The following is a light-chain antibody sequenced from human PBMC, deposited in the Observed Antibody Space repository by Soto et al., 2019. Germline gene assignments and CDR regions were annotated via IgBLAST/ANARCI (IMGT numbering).Light chain of an antibody. J-gene: IGKJ1*01. V-gene: IGKV4-1*01. CDR2: WAS. CDR3: QQYYSSPTWT. Sequence: DIVMTQSPDSLAVALGERATINCKSSQSVLFRSNNKNYLAWYQQKPGQPPKLLIYWASTRESGVPDRFSGSGSGTDFTLTISSLQAEDVALYYYQQYYSSPTWTFGQGTKVEIK. CDR1: QSVLFRSNNKNY.